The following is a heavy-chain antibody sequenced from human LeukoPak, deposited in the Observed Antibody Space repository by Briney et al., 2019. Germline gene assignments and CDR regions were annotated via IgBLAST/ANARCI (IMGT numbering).Heavy chain of an antibody. D-gene: IGHD6-19*01. J-gene: IGHJ6*02. Sequence: GGSLRLSCAASGFTFSSYAMSWVRQAPGKGLEWVSAISGSGGSTYYADSVKGRFTISRDNSKNTLYLQMNSLRAEDTAVYYCAKDSSPTYYYYYYGMDVWGQGTTVTVSS. V-gene: IGHV3-23*01. CDR2: ISGSGGST. CDR3: AKDSSPTYYYYYYGMDV. CDR1: GFTFSSYA.